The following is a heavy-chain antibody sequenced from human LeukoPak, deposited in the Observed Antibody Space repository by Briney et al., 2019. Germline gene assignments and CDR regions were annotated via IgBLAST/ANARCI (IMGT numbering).Heavy chain of an antibody. J-gene: IGHJ5*02. CDR2: IYYSGST. CDR3: ARDIAVAGHNWFDP. V-gene: IGHV4-59*01. Sequence: SSETLSLTCTVSGGSISSYYWSWIRQPPGKGLEWIGYIYYSGSTNYNPSLKSRVTISVDTSKNQFSLKLSSVTAADTAVYYCARDIAVAGHNWFDPWGQGTLVTVSS. CDR1: GGSISSYY. D-gene: IGHD6-19*01.